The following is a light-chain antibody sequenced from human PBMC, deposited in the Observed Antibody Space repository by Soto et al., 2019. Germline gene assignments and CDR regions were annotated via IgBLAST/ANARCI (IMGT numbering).Light chain of an antibody. J-gene: IGLJ2*01. CDR1: GSDVGGYNY. CDR2: DVS. CDR3: SSYTSASTPLV. Sequence: QSALTQPASVSGSPGQSITISCTGTGSDVGGYNYVSWYQQHPGKAPKVMIYDVSNRPSGVSNRCSGSKSGNTASLPISGVQAEDEADYYCSSYTSASTPLVFGGGTKLTVL. V-gene: IGLV2-14*01.